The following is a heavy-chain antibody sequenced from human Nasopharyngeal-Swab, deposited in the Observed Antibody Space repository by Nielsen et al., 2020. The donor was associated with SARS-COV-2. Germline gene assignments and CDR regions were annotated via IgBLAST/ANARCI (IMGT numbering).Heavy chain of an antibody. CDR2: ISYDGSNK. CDR3: AREDTMIVTPDY. J-gene: IGHJ4*02. D-gene: IGHD3-22*01. V-gene: IGHV3-30-3*01. Sequence: GESLKISCAASGFTFSSYAMHWVRQAPGKGLEWVAVISYDGSNKYYADSVKGRFTISRDNSKNTLYLQMNSLRAEDTAVYYCAREDTMIVTPDYWGQGTLATVSS. CDR1: GFTFSSYA.